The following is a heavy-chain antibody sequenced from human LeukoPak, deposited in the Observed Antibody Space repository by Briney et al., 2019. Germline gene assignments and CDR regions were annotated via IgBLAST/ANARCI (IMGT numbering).Heavy chain of an antibody. V-gene: IGHV3-74*01. D-gene: IGHD3-10*01. CDR2: INTNGSYT. Sequence: PGGSLRLSCAASGFTFSSYWMHWVRQAPGKGLVWVSRINTNGSYTGYADSVKGRFTISRDNAKNTLYLQMNSLRAEDTAVYYCARDSGLIWFGETVNAFDIWGQGTMVTVSS. CDR3: ARDSGLIWFGETVNAFDI. J-gene: IGHJ3*02. CDR1: GFTFSSYW.